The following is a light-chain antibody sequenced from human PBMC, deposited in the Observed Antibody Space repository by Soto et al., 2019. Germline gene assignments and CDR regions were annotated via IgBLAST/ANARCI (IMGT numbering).Light chain of an antibody. J-gene: IGKJ1*01. Sequence: DIQMTQSPSTLPESVGAKVTITCRASQSISSCLAWYQQKPGTAPKLLIYHASTLESGVPSRFSGSGSGTEFTLTISGLQPDDFATYYGQQYNSYSFGQGTKVDIK. CDR3: QQYNSYS. V-gene: IGKV1-5*01. CDR2: HAS. CDR1: QSISSC.